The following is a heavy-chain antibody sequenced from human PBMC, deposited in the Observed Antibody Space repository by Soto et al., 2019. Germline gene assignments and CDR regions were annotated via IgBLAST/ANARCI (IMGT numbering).Heavy chain of an antibody. CDR3: ARLGLPSWTVRTYHFDY. D-gene: IGHD2-2*02. J-gene: IGHJ4*02. CDR2: IYSPGTT. V-gene: IGHV4-39*01. CDR1: GGPINRDGYY. Sequence: QLQLQESGPGLVRPSETPSLTCSVSGGPINRDGYYWAWLRQPPGQGLEYIANIYSPGTTHYNPFLKVLVPMSVDTSDNLSSLGLRSMTVADAAVYYCARLGLPSWTVRTYHFDYWGQGILVTVSS.